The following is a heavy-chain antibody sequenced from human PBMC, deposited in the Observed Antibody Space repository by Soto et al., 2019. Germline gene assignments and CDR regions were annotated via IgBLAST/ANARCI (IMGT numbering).Heavy chain of an antibody. J-gene: IGHJ6*02. D-gene: IGHD5-12*01. CDR3: AREKRGYSGYDFPYYYYRMDV. Sequence: GASVKVSCKASGGTFSSYAISWVRQAPGQGLEWMGGIIPIFGTANYAQKFQGRVTITADESTSTAYMELSSLRSEDTAVYYCAREKRGYSGYDFPYYYYRMDVWGPGTTVTVS. CDR2: IIPIFGTA. CDR1: GGTFSSYA. V-gene: IGHV1-69*13.